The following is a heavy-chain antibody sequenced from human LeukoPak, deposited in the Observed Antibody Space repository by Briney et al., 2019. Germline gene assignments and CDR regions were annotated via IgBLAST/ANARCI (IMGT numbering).Heavy chain of an antibody. CDR2: ICYSGST. CDR1: GGSISSYY. CDR3: AGQYYDILTGYTES. D-gene: IGHD3-9*01. J-gene: IGHJ4*02. V-gene: IGHV4-59*01. Sequence: SETLSLTCTVSGGSISSYYWSWIRQPPGKGLEWIGYICYSGSTNYNPSLKSRVTISVDTSKNQFSLKLSSVTAADTAVYYCAGQYYDILTGYTESWGQGTLVTVSS.